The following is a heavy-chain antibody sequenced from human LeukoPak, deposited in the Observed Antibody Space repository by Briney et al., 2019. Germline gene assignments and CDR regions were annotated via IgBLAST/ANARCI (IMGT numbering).Heavy chain of an antibody. J-gene: IGHJ4*02. V-gene: IGHV3-11*01. CDR1: GFTFSDYY. D-gene: IGHD3-3*02. CDR2: ISSSGSTI. CDR3: AFGSASPFCDS. Sequence: GGSLRLSCAASGFTFSDYYMSWIRQAPGKGLEWVSYISSSGSTIYYADSVKGRFTISRDNAKNSLYLQMNSLRADDTAVYYCAFGSASPFCDSWGQGTLVTVSS.